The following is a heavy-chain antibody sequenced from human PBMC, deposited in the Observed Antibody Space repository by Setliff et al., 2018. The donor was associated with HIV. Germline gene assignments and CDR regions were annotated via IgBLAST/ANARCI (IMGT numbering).Heavy chain of an antibody. D-gene: IGHD3-10*01. CDR3: ARLGYVSGGFYKTPGPYYFDY. J-gene: IGHJ4*02. V-gene: IGHV4-39*01. Sequence: SETLSLTCTVSGGSISSCSYYWGWIRQTPDKGLEWIGIIYYSGATYYNPSLTSRVTISVDTSRNQFSLKLRSVTAADTAAYYCARLGYVSGGFYKTPGPYYFDYWGQGALVTVSS. CDR2: IYYSGAT. CDR1: GGSISSCSYY.